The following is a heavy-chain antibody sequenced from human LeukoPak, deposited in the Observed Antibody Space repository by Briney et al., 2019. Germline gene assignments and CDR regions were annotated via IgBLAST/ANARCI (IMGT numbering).Heavy chain of an antibody. Sequence: GESLEISCKGSGYSYTSYWIGWVRQKPGKGLEWMWIIYPGDSDTRYSPSFQGQVTISADKSISTAYLQWSSLKASDTDMYYCARQGDYLNWFDPWGQGTLVTVSS. CDR1: GYSYTSYW. J-gene: IGHJ5*02. V-gene: IGHV5-51*01. D-gene: IGHD2-21*01. CDR2: IYPGDSDT. CDR3: ARQGDYLNWFDP.